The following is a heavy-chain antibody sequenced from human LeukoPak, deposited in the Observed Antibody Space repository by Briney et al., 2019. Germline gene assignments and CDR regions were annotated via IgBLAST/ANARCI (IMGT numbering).Heavy chain of an antibody. J-gene: IGHJ5*02. CDR3: ARGGEGQLVHWFDP. CDR1: GGTFSSYA. CDR2: IIPIFGTA. Sequence: ASVKVSCKASGGTFSSYAISWVRQAPGQGLEWMGGIIPIFGTANYAQKFQGRVTITADESTSTAYMELSSLRSEDTAVYYCARGGEGQLVHWFDPWGQGTLVTVSS. V-gene: IGHV1-69*13. D-gene: IGHD6-13*01.